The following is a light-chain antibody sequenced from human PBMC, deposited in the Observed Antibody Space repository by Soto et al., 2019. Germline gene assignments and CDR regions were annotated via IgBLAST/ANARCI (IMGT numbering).Light chain of an antibody. CDR2: GAS. V-gene: IGKV1-5*01. Sequence: DIXXTQXXXXLSXXXGDRXXXTXRASQSISSWLAWYQQKPGKAPKLLIHGASSLESGVPSRFSGTGSGTEFTLTISSLQPDDFATYYCQQYDTFSTFGQGTKV. CDR3: QQYDTFST. CDR1: QSISSW. J-gene: IGKJ1*01.